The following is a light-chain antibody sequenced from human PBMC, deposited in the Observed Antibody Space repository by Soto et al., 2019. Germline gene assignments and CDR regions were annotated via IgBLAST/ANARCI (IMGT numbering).Light chain of an antibody. CDR3: QHYGSSPPIT. CDR2: AAS. V-gene: IGKV3-20*01. J-gene: IGKJ5*01. CDR1: QSVSSKY. Sequence: DIVLTQSPGTLSLSPGERATLSCRASQSVSSKYLAWYQQKPGQAPRFLIYAASSRATGIPDRFSGSGSGTDFTLTISRLEPEDFVVYYCQHYGSSPPITFGQGTRLEIK.